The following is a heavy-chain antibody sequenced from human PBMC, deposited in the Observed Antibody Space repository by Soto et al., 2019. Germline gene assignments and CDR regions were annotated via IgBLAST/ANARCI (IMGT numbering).Heavy chain of an antibody. CDR2: ISGSGGST. V-gene: IGHV3-23*01. J-gene: IGHJ6*03. Sequence: HPGGSLRLSCAASGFTFSSYAMSWVRQAPGKGLEWVSAISGSGGSTYYADSVKGRFTISRDNSKNTLYLQMNSLRAEDTAVYYCAKSLIPAGTVTYSYYYMDVWGKGTTVTVSS. CDR3: AKSLIPAGTVTYSYYYMDV. D-gene: IGHD6-13*01. CDR1: GFTFSSYA.